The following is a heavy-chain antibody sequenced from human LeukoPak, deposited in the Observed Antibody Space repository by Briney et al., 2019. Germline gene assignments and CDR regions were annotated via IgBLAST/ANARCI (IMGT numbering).Heavy chain of an antibody. Sequence: SETLSLTCAVSGGSISSGGYSWSWIRQPPGKGLEWIGYFYHSGSTYYNPSLKSRVTISVDRSKNQFSLKLSSVTAADTAVYYCASYAAALDVWGQGTTVTVSS. CDR3: ASYAAALDV. CDR1: GGSISSGGYS. D-gene: IGHD6-13*01. V-gene: IGHV4-30-2*01. CDR2: FYHSGST. J-gene: IGHJ6*02.